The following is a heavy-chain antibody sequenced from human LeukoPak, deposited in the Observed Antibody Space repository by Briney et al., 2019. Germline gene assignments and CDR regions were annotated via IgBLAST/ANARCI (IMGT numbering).Heavy chain of an antibody. J-gene: IGHJ4*02. CDR2: IYSGGSR. Sequence: PGGSLRLSCAASGFTVSSNYMSWVRQAPGKGLEWVSIIYSGGSRYYADSVKGRFTISRDNSKNTLYLQMNTLRAEDTAVYYCARYKTAGDYFDYWGQGTLVTVPS. D-gene: IGHD2-21*02. CDR3: ARYKTAGDYFDY. V-gene: IGHV3-53*01. CDR1: GFTVSSNY.